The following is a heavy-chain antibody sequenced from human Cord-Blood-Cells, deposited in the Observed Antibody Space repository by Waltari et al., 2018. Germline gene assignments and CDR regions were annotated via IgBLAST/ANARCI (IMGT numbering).Heavy chain of an antibody. D-gene: IGHD1-26*01. V-gene: IGHV3-33*01. CDR1: GFTFSSYG. CDR2: KCYDGSNK. J-gene: IGHJ2*01. Sequence: QVQLVESGGGVVQPGRYLRLSCAASGFTFSSYGMHWVRQAPGKGLEWVAVKCYDGSNKDYADSVKGRFTISRDNSKNTLYLQMNSLRAEDTAVYYCARGGSGSYWYFDLWGRGTLVTVSS. CDR3: ARGGSGSYWYFDL.